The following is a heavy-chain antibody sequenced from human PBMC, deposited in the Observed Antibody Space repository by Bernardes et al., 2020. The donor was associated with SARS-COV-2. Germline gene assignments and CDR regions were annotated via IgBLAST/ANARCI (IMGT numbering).Heavy chain of an antibody. CDR1: RFTFDDYA. CDR2: ISWNSGSI. CDR3: AKDRYYYGSGSYPPNYYYYGMDV. D-gene: IGHD3-10*01. V-gene: IGHV3-9*01. J-gene: IGHJ6*02. Sequence: GGSLRLSCAASRFTFDDYAMHWVRQAPGKGLEWVSGISWNSGSIDYADSVKGRFTISRDNAKNSLYLQMNSLRAEDTALYYCAKDRYYYGSGSYPPNYYYYGMDVWGQGTTVTVSS.